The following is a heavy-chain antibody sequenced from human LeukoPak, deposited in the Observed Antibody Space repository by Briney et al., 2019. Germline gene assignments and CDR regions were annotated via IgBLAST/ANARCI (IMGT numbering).Heavy chain of an antibody. J-gene: IGHJ4*02. CDR1: GISLTKHW. CDR3: ASLAPNRDYTSLGYYSQS. CDR2: VYPGDSET. D-gene: IGHD1-14*01. Sequence: GESLKISWNGSGISLTKHWIARRRQMPGKGLEWMGIVYPGDSETRYSPSFQGQVTISVDKSISTAYLQWSSLKASDSAMYFCASLAPNRDYTSLGYYSQSWGQGSLVTVSS. V-gene: IGHV5-51*01.